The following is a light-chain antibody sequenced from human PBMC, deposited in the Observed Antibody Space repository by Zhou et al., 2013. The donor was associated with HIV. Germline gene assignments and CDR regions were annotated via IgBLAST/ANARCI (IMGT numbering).Light chain of an antibody. Sequence: DIVMTQSPATLSVSPGGRVTLSCRASHSIKNDLAWYQQKRGQPPRLLIYGASIRATGVPARFSGSGSGTDFTLTISSLEPEDFAIYYCQQRSDWPITFGQGTRLEIK. CDR2: GAS. CDR3: QQRSDWPIT. CDR1: HSIKND. V-gene: IGKV3-11*01. J-gene: IGKJ5*01.